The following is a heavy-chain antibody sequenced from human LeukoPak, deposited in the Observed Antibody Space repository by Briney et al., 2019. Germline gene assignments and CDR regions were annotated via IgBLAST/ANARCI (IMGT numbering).Heavy chain of an antibody. D-gene: IGHD2-2*01. CDR1: GGTFSSYA. CDR2: IIPIFGTA. Sequence: GASVKVSCKASGGTFSSYAISWVRQAPGQGLEWMGGIIPIFGTANYAQKFQGRVTITADESTSTAYMELSSLRSEDTAVYYCAREDYSSTSCYSYYYYYGMDVWGQGTTVTVSS. CDR3: AREDYSSTSCYSYYYYYGMDV. V-gene: IGHV1-69*13. J-gene: IGHJ6*02.